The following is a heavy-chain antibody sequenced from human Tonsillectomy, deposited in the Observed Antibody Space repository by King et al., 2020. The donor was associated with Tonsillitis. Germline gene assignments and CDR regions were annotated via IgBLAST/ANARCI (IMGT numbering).Heavy chain of an antibody. CDR3: AKLCPDSGDYADYYYYSGMDV. CDR2: ISWNSDNI. V-gene: IGHV3-9*01. J-gene: IGHJ6*02. D-gene: IGHD4-17*01. CDR1: GFTFDDYA. Sequence: EVQLVESGGGLVQPGRSLRLSCAASGFTFDDYAIHWVRQAPGKGLEWVSGISWNSDNIGYADSVKGRFTISRDKAKNSLYLQMNSLRPEDTALYYCAKLCPDSGDYADYYYYSGMDVWGQGTSVTVSS.